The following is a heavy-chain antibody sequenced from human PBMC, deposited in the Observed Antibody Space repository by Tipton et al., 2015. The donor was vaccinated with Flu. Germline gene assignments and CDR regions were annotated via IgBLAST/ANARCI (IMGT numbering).Heavy chain of an antibody. CDR2: IKQDGSEK. CDR3: ARAAYYYDSRPFDP. D-gene: IGHD3-22*01. Sequence: SLRLSCAASGFTFSSYWMSWVRQAPGKGLEWVANIKQDGSEKYYVDSVKGRFTISRDNAKNSLYLQMNSLRAEDTAVYYCARAAYYYDSRPFDPWGQGTLVSVSS. J-gene: IGHJ5*02. CDR1: GFTFSSYW. V-gene: IGHV3-7*01.